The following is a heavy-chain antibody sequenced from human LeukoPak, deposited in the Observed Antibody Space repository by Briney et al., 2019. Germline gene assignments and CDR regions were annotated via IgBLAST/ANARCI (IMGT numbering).Heavy chain of an antibody. CDR2: ISGSGGST. V-gene: IGHV3-23*01. D-gene: IGHD3-9*01. Sequence: GGSLRLSCAASGFIFSSYAMSWVRQAPGKGLEWVSTISGSGGSTYYADSVKGRFTISRDNSKNTLYLQMNSLRGEDTAIYYCAKGLINDWSALEYWGQGTLVTVSS. J-gene: IGHJ4*02. CDR3: AKGLINDWSALEY. CDR1: GFIFSSYA.